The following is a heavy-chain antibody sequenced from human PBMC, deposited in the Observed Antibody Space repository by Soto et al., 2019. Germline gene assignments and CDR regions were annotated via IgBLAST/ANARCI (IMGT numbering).Heavy chain of an antibody. V-gene: IGHV3-30*18. CDR1: GFSFSSYG. Sequence: QVQLVESGGGVVQPGRSLRLSCAASGFSFSSYGMHWVRQAPGKGLEWVAVISYDGIDKFYADSVKGRFTISRDNSKNTLFLQMNSLRAEDTAVYYCAKDLWFGELYYFDYWGQGTLVTVSS. CDR2: ISYDGIDK. CDR3: AKDLWFGELYYFDY. D-gene: IGHD3-10*01. J-gene: IGHJ4*02.